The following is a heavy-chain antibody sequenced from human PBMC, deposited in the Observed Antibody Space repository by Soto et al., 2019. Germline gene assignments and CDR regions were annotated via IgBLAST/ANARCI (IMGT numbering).Heavy chain of an antibody. CDR1: GFTFSSYG. CDR2: IWYDGSNK. V-gene: IGHV3-33*01. J-gene: IGHJ4*02. CDR3: AREGYSYGGPFDY. Sequence: GGSLRLSCAASGFTFSSYGMHWVRQAPGKGLEWVAVIWYDGSNKYYADSVKGRFTISRDNSKNTLYLQMNSLRAEDTAVYYCAREGYSYGGPFDYWGQGTLVTVSS. D-gene: IGHD5-18*01.